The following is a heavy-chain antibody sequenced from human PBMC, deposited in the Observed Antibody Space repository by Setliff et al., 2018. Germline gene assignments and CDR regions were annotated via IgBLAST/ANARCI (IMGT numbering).Heavy chain of an antibody. V-gene: IGHV3-30*02. J-gene: IGHJ4*02. Sequence: GGSLRLSCEGSGFSFSSYGMHWVRQAPGKGLEWVAVIWYDGSNKYYADSVKGRFTISRDNSKNTLYLQMSSLRAEDSAIYYCAKDAYDSSGYGGHYFDYWGQGALVTVSS. CDR1: GFSFSSYG. CDR3: AKDAYDSSGYGGHYFDY. CDR2: IWYDGSNK. D-gene: IGHD3-22*01.